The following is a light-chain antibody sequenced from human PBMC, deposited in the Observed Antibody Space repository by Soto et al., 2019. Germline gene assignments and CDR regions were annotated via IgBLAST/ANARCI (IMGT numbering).Light chain of an antibody. CDR2: EVS. CDR3: SSYAGSNNLV. CDR1: SSDVGGYNY. Sequence: QSALTKPPSASGSPGQSVTISCTGTSSDVGGYNYVSWYQQHPGKAPKLMIYEVSKRPSGVPDRFSGSKSGNTASLTVSGLQAEDAADYYCSSYAGSNNLVFGGGTKLTVL. J-gene: IGLJ2*01. V-gene: IGLV2-8*01.